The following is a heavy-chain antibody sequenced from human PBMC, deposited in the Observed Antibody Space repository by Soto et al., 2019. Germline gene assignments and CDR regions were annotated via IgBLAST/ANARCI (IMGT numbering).Heavy chain of an antibody. J-gene: IGHJ6*02. Sequence: QVQLVESGGGVVQPGRSLRLSCAASGFTFSTYGMHWVRQAPGKGLEWVSIISYDGRNKWYVDSVKGRFTISRDNSKNTLYLQSNSLRSEDTAVYYCARVSLVDFWSGMDVWGQGTTVTVSS. CDR3: ARVSLVDFWSGMDV. CDR2: ISYDGRNK. D-gene: IGHD3-3*01. V-gene: IGHV3-30*03. CDR1: GFTFSTYG.